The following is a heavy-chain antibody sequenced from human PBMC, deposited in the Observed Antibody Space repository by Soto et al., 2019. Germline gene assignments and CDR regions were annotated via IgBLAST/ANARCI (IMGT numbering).Heavy chain of an antibody. J-gene: IGHJ3*02. Sequence: QVQLQESGPGLVKPSETLSLTCTVSGGSISSYYWSWIRQPPGNGLEWIGNIYYGGSTKYNPSLKSRVTISVDTSKNQFSLKLSSVPAADTALYYCARHPMGGLGDAFDIWGQGTMVTVSS. CDR2: IYYGGST. CDR1: GGSISSYY. CDR3: ARHPMGGLGDAFDI. D-gene: IGHD3-16*01. V-gene: IGHV4-59*08.